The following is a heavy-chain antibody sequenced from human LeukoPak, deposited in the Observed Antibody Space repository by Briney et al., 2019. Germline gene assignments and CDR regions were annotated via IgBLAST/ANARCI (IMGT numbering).Heavy chain of an antibody. CDR3: ARDPSWDILSYFDL. J-gene: IGHJ4*02. CDR1: GFKFSDYY. Sequence: SGGSLRLSCAASGFKFSDYYMAWIRQAPGKGLEWISYISASGDTRYYGDSAKGRFIVSRDNAKNSLFLQMNSLRAEDTAVYYCARDPSWDILSYFDLWGLGTLVTVSS. D-gene: IGHD5/OR15-5a*01. V-gene: IGHV3-11*04. CDR2: ISASGDTR.